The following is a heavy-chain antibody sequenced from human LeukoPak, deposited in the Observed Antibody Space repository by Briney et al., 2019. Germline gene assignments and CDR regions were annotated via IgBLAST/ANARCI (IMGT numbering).Heavy chain of an antibody. J-gene: IGHJ4*02. D-gene: IGHD6-13*01. V-gene: IGHV3-11*04. CDR2: ISSSGSTI. CDR1: GFTFSDSY. Sequence: GGSLRLSCAASGFTFSDSYMSWIRQPPGKGLEWVSYISSSGSTIYYADSVKGRFTISRDNAKNSLYLQMNSLRAEDTAVYYCARDPDIAAAGTSWDYWGQGTLVTVSS. CDR3: ARDPDIAAAGTSWDY.